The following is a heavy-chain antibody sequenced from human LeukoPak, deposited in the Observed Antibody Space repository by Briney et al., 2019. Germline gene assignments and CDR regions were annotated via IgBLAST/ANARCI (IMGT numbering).Heavy chain of an antibody. CDR2: FDPEDGET. CDR1: GYTLTELS. D-gene: IGHD6-6*01. CDR3: ATGPRIAARPIEVYYYYGMDV. V-gene: IGHV1-24*01. Sequence: ASVKVSCKFSGYTLTELSMHWVRQAPGKGLEWMGGFDPEDGETIYAQKFQGRVTMTEDTSTDTAYMELSSLRSEDTAVYYCATGPRIAARPIEVYYYYGMDVWGQGTTVTVSS. J-gene: IGHJ6*02.